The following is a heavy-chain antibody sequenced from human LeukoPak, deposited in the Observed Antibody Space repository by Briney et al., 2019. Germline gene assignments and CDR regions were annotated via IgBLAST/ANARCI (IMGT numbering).Heavy chain of an antibody. Sequence: ASVKVSCKASGYTFTGYYMHWVRQAPGQGLEWMGWINPNSGGTNYAQKFQGRVTMTRDTSISTAYMELSRLRSDDTAVYYCATLNVVVVAATPLPGDYWGQGTLVTVSS. CDR1: GYTFTGYY. V-gene: IGHV1-2*02. D-gene: IGHD2-15*01. CDR2: INPNSGGT. CDR3: ATLNVVVVAATPLPGDY. J-gene: IGHJ4*02.